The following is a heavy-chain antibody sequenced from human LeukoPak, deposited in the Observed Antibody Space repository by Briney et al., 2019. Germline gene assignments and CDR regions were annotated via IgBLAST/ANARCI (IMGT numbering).Heavy chain of an antibody. V-gene: IGHV1-69*05. J-gene: IGHJ4*02. CDR1: GGTFSSYA. Sequence: SVKASCKASGGTFSSYAISWVRQAPGQGLEWMGGIIPIFGTANYAQKFQGRVTITTDESTSTAYMELSSLRSEDTAVYYCAREGYCSGGSCYDRYYFDYWGQGTLVTVSS. CDR3: AREGYCSGGSCYDRYYFDY. D-gene: IGHD2-15*01. CDR2: IIPIFGTA.